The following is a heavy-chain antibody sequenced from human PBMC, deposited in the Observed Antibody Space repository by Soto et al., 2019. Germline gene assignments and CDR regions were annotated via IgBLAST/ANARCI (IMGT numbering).Heavy chain of an antibody. CDR1: GFTFSSYG. J-gene: IGHJ4*02. D-gene: IGHD5-18*01. Sequence: QVQLVESGRGVVQPGRSLRLSCAASGFTFSSYGMHWVRQAPGKGLEWVAVISYDGSNKYYADSVKGRFTISRDNSKNTLYLQMNSLRAEDTAVYYCAKDGSAGQLWLLGYWGQGTLVTVSS. CDR3: AKDGSAGQLWLLGY. V-gene: IGHV3-30*18. CDR2: ISYDGSNK.